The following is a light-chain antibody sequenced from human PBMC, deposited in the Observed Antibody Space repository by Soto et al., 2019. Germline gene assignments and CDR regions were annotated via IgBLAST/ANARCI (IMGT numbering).Light chain of an antibody. Sequence: DIQMTQSPSSVSASVGDRVTITCRASQGISNWLAWYQQQPGKAPKLLIYGASSLQSGVPSRFSGGGYGTHFTLIISSLQPEDFATYYCQQTNTFLPLTFGGGTKVEI. CDR3: QQTNTFLPLT. V-gene: IGKV1-12*01. J-gene: IGKJ4*01. CDR2: GAS. CDR1: QGISNW.